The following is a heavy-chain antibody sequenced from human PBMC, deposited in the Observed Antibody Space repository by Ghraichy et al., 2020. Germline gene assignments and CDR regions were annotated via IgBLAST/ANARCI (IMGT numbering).Heavy chain of an antibody. CDR2: ISSSTRYI. V-gene: IGHV3-21*01. CDR1: GLMFSPNT. CDR3: SRGGGAGTPVLYHMDV. Sequence: GGSLRLSCVASGLMFSPNTMNWVRQAPGKGLEWVSSISSSTRYIYYADSEKGRFTISRDNAQKSLYLQMNSLRVEDTAVYYCSRGGGAGTPVLYHMDVWGLGTTVTVSS. J-gene: IGHJ6*02. D-gene: IGHD6-19*01.